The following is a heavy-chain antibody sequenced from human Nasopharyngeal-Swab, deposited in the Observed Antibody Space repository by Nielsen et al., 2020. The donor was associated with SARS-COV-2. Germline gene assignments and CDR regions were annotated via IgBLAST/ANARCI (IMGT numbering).Heavy chain of an antibody. CDR3: ARGYSSSWQGYYFDY. V-gene: IGHV1-69*01. CDR2: IIPIFGTA. D-gene: IGHD6-13*01. Sequence: WERQAPGQGLEWMGGIIPIFGTANYAQKFQGRVTITADESTSTAYMELSSLRSEDTAVYYCARGYSSSWQGYYFDYWGQGTLVTVSS. J-gene: IGHJ4*02.